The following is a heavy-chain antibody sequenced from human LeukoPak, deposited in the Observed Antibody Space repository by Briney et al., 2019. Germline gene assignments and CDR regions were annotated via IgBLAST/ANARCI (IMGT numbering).Heavy chain of an antibody. CDR2: INPNSGGT. D-gene: IGHD3-10*01. V-gene: IGHV1-2*02. J-gene: IGHJ5*02. CDR3: ARARMRLMVRGVAGNWFDP. Sequence: ASVKVSCKASGYTFTGYYMHWVRQAPGQGLEWMGWINPNSGGTNYAQKFQGRVTMTRDTSISTAYMELSRLRSDDTAVYYCARARMRLMVRGVAGNWFDPWGQGTLVTVSS. CDR1: GYTFTGYY.